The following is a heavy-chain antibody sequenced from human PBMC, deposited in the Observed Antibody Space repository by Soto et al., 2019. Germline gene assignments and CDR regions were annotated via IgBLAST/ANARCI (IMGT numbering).Heavy chain of an antibody. CDR3: ARARDIVVVPAATGLDYFDY. D-gene: IGHD2-2*01. CDR2: INHSGST. Sequence: SETLSLTCAVYGGSFSVYYWSWIRQPPGKGLEWIGEINHSGSTNYNPSLKSRVTISVDTSKNQFSLKLSSVTAADTAVYYCARARDIVVVPAATGLDYFDYWGQGTLVTVSS. V-gene: IGHV4-34*01. CDR1: GGSFSVYY. J-gene: IGHJ4*02.